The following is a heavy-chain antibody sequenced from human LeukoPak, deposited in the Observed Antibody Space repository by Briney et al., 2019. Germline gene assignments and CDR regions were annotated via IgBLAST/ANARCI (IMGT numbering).Heavy chain of an antibody. Sequence: EAGGSLRLSCAASGFTFSSYAMSWVRQAPGKGLEWVSHISAGGGTTYYADSVKGRFTISRDNSKNTLYVQMSSLRAEDTAVYYCAKDRAAYSGARGFDYWGQGTLVTVSS. V-gene: IGHV3-23*01. D-gene: IGHD5-12*01. J-gene: IGHJ4*02. CDR1: GFTFSSYA. CDR2: ISAGGGTT. CDR3: AKDRAAYSGARGFDY.